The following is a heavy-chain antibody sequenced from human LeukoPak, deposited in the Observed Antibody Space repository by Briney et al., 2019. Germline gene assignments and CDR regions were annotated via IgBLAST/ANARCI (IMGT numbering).Heavy chain of an antibody. J-gene: IGHJ6*02. V-gene: IGHV1-46*03. Sequence: ASVKVSCKASGYTFTSYWMHWVRQAPGHGLEWMGIINPNTGTTTYAQKFQGRVTMTRDTSTSTVYVELSSLRSEDTAVYYCARVGASVGPRCYYYYYAMDVWGQGTTVTVSS. CDR2: INPNTGTT. CDR1: GYTFTSYW. D-gene: IGHD1-26*01. CDR3: ARVGASVGPRCYYYYYAMDV.